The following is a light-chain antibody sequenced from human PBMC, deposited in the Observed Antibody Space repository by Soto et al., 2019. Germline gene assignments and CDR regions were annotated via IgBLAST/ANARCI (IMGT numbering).Light chain of an antibody. CDR3: QQYASSPLT. CDR1: QHIWSY. V-gene: IGKV3-20*01. Sequence: EIVLTQSPATLSSSPGERATLSCRASQHIWSYLAWYQQKPGQAPRLLIFGASSRATGIPDRFSGSGSGTDFTLTISRLEPEDFAVYYCQQYASSPLTFGGGTKVDIK. CDR2: GAS. J-gene: IGKJ4*01.